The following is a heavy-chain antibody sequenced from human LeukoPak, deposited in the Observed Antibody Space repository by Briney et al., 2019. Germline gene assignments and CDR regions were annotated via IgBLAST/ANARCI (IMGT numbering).Heavy chain of an antibody. V-gene: IGHV3-7*01. Sequence: PGGSLRLSCAASGFTFSSYWMSWVRQAPGKGLEWVANIKQDGSEKYYVDSVKGRFTISRDNAKNSLYLQMNSLRAEDTAVYYCARDSNYYDSSGYYDAFDIWGQGTMVTVSS. CDR2: IKQDGSEK. CDR3: ARDSNYYDSSGYYDAFDI. J-gene: IGHJ3*02. D-gene: IGHD3-22*01. CDR1: GFTFSSYW.